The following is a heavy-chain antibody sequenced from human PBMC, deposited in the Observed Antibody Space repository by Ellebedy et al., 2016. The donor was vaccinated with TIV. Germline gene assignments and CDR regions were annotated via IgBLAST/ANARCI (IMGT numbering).Heavy chain of an antibody. CDR2: ISSSSSTV. D-gene: IGHD3-10*01. CDR1: GFTFSSYN. CDR3: ARDLGGHGGLYGMDV. Sequence: GGSLRLXXAASGFTFSSYNMKWVRQAPGKGPEWISYISSSSSTVYYADSVKGRFTISRDNAKNSLHLQMNSLRVEDTAVYYCARDLGGHGGLYGMDVWGQGTTVTVSS. J-gene: IGHJ6*02. V-gene: IGHV3-48*01.